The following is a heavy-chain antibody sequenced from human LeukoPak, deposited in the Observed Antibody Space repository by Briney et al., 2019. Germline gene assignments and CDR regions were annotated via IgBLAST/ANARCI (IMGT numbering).Heavy chain of an antibody. V-gene: IGHV4-38-2*01. CDR3: ARSLRFLEWSTSAAFDI. J-gene: IGHJ3*02. CDR1: GYSISSGHY. CDR2: IYHSGST. D-gene: IGHD3-3*01. Sequence: SETLSLTCAVSGYSISSGHYWGWIRQPPGKGLEWIGSIYHSGSTYYNPSLKSRVTISVDTSKNQFSLKLSSVTAADTAVYYCARSLRFLEWSTSAAFDIWGQGTMVTVSS.